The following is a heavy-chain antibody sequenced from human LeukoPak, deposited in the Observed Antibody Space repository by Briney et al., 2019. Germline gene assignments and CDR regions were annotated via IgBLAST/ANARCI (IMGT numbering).Heavy chain of an antibody. V-gene: IGHV4-38-2*01. J-gene: IGHJ5*02. Sequence: PSETLSLTCAVSGYSISSGYYWGWIRQPPRKGLEWIGTIYHNGNTYYNPSLKSRVTISVDTSKNEFSLKLSSVTAAGTAVYYCARAYHSSWYLNWFDPWGQGTLVTVSS. D-gene: IGHD6-13*01. CDR1: GYSISSGYY. CDR3: ARAYHSSWYLNWFDP. CDR2: IYHNGNT.